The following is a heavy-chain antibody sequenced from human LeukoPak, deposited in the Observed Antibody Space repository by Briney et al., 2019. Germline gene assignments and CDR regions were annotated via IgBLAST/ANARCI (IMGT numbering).Heavy chain of an antibody. V-gene: IGHV3-74*01. Sequence: GGSLRLSCAASGFTFSGYWMHWVRQDPGKGLVWVSRINRDGSSTSYADSVKGRFTISRDYAKNTLYLQMNSLRAEDTAVYYCARGGSYSFDYWGQGTLVTVSS. CDR3: ARGGSYSFDY. CDR1: GFTFSGYW. D-gene: IGHD1-26*01. CDR2: INRDGSST. J-gene: IGHJ4*02.